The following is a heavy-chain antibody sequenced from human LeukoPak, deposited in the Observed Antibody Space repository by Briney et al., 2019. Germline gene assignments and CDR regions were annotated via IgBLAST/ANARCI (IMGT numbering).Heavy chain of an antibody. CDR1: GGSFSGYY. D-gene: IGHD2-2*01. CDR3: SLSSTGDYYYYMDV. V-gene: IGHV4-34*03. CDR2: INHSGST. Sequence: SETLSLTCAVYGGSFSGYYWSWIRQPPGKGLEWIGEINHSGSTNYNPPLKSRVTISVDTSKTQFSLKLSSVTAADTAVYYCSLSSTGDYYYYMDVWGKGTTVTISS. J-gene: IGHJ6*03.